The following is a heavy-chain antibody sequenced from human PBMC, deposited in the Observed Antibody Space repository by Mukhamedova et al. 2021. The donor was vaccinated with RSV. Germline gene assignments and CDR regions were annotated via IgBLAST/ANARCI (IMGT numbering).Heavy chain of an antibody. CDR2: SSYI. J-gene: IGHJ4*02. V-gene: IGHV3-21*01. D-gene: IGHD3-16*02. Sequence: SSYIYYADSVKGRFTISSDTAKNSLYLQMNSLRAEDTAVYYCARDSPTRGYRRSRPFDYWGQGTLVTVSS. CDR3: ARDSPTRGYRRSRPFDY.